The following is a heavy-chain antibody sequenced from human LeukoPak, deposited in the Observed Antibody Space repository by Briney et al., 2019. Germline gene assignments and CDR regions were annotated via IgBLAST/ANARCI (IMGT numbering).Heavy chain of an antibody. Sequence: GGSLRLSCAASGFTFSSYSMNWVRQAPGKGLEWVSYISSSSSTIFYADSVKGRFTISRDNAKNSLYLQMNSLRAEDTAVYYCARALDSSSWYPHWGQGTLVTVSS. V-gene: IGHV3-48*04. D-gene: IGHD6-13*01. CDR3: ARALDSSSWYPH. CDR1: GFTFSSYS. CDR2: ISSSSSTI. J-gene: IGHJ4*02.